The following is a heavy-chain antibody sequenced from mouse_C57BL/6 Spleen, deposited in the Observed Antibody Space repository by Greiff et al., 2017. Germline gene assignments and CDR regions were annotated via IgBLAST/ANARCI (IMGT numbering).Heavy chain of an antibody. Sequence: PGDGDTNYNGKFKGKATLTADKSSSTAYMQLSSLTSEDSAVYFCARNTMDPFAYWGQGTLVTVSA. CDR3: ARNTMDPFAY. D-gene: IGHD1-1*02. CDR2: PGDGDT. V-gene: IGHV1-80*01. J-gene: IGHJ3*01.